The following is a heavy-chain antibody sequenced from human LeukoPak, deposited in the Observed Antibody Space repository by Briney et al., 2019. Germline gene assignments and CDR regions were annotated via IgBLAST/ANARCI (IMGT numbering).Heavy chain of an antibody. D-gene: IGHD3-10*01. CDR1: GYTFTTYG. CDR3: ARDRDRMVQGVTALFDY. V-gene: IGHV1-18*04. J-gene: IGHJ4*02. Sequence: TSVKVSCKTSGYTFTTYGISWVRQAPGQGLEWMGWISGSNGNTKYAQKVQGRVTMTTDTSTTTAYMEVRSLRSDDTAVYYCARDRDRMVQGVTALFDYWGQGTLVTVSS. CDR2: ISGSNGNT.